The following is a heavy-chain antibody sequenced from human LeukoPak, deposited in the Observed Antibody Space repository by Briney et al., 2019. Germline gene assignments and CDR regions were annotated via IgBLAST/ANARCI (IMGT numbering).Heavy chain of an antibody. V-gene: IGHV5-51*07. Sequence: GESLQISCQGSGSIFTSYWIGWVHQLPGKGLEWMGIIYPGDSDTRYSPSFQGQVTISADKSISTAYLQWSSLKASDTAMYYCARTCGATDDAFDIWGQGTMVTVSS. CDR1: GSIFTSYW. D-gene: IGHD1-26*01. CDR2: IYPGDSDT. J-gene: IGHJ3*02. CDR3: ARTCGATDDAFDI.